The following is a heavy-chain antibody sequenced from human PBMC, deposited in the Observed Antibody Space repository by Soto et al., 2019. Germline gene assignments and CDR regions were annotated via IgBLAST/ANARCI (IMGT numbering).Heavy chain of an antibody. J-gene: IGHJ4*02. D-gene: IGHD3-22*01. CDR1: GFTFSDYY. CDR3: ARVRGSETYYYDSSGYYG. V-gene: IGHV3-11*06. Sequence: PWGSLRLSCAASGFTFSDYYMSWIRQAPGKGLEWVSYISSRSSYTNYADSVKGRFTISRDNAKNSRYLQMNSLRAEDTAAYYCARVRGSETYYYDSSGYYGWGQGTPVTVSS. CDR2: ISSRSSYT.